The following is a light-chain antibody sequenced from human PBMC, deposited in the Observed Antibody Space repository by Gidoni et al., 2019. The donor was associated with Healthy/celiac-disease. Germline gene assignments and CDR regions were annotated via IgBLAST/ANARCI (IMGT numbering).Light chain of an antibody. J-gene: IGKJ5*01. Sequence: EIVLTQSPGTLSLSPGERATLSCRASPSVSSSYLAWYQQKPGQAPRHLIYGASSRATGIPDRCSGSGSGTDFTLTISRLEPEDFAVYYCQQYGSSPFGQGTRLEIK. CDR2: GAS. CDR3: QQYGSSP. CDR1: PSVSSSY. V-gene: IGKV3-20*01.